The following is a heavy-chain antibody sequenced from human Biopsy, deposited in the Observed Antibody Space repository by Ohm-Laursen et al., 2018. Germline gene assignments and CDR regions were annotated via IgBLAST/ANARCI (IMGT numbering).Heavy chain of an antibody. CDR3: VKDIRRYFYGMDV. V-gene: IGHV3-9*01. CDR1: DFTFDDYA. Sequence: SLRLSCAASDFTFDDYAMSWVRQRPGKGLEWVSGITWNSGHIAYADSVKGRFTISRDNAKNVLWLQMNSLRVDDTAMYYCVKDIRRYFYGMDVWGLGTTVTVSS. CDR2: ITWNSGHI. J-gene: IGHJ6*02. D-gene: IGHD3-10*01.